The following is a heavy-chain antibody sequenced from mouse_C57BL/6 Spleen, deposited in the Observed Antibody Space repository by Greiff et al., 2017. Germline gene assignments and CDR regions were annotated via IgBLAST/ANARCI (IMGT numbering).Heavy chain of an antibody. CDR1: GYTFTSYW. CDR2: IDPSDSYT. J-gene: IGHJ2*01. Sequence: QVQLQQPGAELVKPGASVKLSCKASGYTFTSYWMQWVKQRPGQGLEWIGEIDPSDSYTNYNQKFKGKATLTVDTSSSPAYMQLSSLTSEDSAVYYCARRVLQSLFDYWGQGTTLTVSS. D-gene: IGHD2-10*01. CDR3: ARRVLQSLFDY. V-gene: IGHV1-50*01.